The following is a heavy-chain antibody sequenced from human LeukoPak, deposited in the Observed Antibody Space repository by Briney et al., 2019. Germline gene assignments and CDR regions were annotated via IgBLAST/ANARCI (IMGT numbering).Heavy chain of an antibody. Sequence: ASVKVSCKASGYTFTGYYMHWVRQAPGQGLEWMGWINPNSGGTNYAQKFQGRVTMTRDTSISTAYMELSRLRSDDTAVYYCARPSAPSSGSYDYWGQGTLVTVSS. CDR2: INPNSGGT. J-gene: IGHJ4*02. CDR3: ARPSAPSSGSYDY. V-gene: IGHV1-2*02. CDR1: GYTFTGYY. D-gene: IGHD1-26*01.